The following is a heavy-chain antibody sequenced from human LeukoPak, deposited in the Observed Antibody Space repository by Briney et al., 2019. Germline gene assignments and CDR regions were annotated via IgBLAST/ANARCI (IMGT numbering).Heavy chain of an antibody. D-gene: IGHD3-10*01. CDR2: IRYDGSNK. CDR3: AREGGTYGSGERSNWFDP. Sequence: PGGSLRLSCAASGFTFSSYGMHWVRQAPGKGLEWVAFIRYDGSNKYYADSVKGRFTISRDNSKNTLYLQMNSLRAEDTAVYYCAREGGTYGSGERSNWFDPWGQGTLVTVSS. V-gene: IGHV3-30*02. CDR1: GFTFSSYG. J-gene: IGHJ5*02.